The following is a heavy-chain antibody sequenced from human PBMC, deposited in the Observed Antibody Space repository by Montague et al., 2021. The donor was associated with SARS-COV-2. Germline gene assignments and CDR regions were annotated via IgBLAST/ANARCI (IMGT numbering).Heavy chain of an antibody. CDR1: GGSFSGHS. J-gene: IGHJ4*02. CDR2: INHSGGT. Sequence: SETLSLTCAVYGGSFSGHSWTWIRQPPGKGLEWIGEINHSGGTNYNPSLKSRVTISVDTSKNQFSLKLSSLTAADTAVYYCARGLTDVTVILVCVGASLYFDSWGQGALVTVSS. D-gene: IGHD3-22*01. CDR3: ARGLTDVTVILVCVGASLYFDS. V-gene: IGHV4-34*01.